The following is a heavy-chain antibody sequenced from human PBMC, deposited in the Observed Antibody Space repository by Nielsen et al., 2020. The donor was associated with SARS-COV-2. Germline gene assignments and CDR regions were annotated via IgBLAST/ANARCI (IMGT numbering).Heavy chain of an antibody. D-gene: IGHD2-15*01. Sequence: SVKVSCKASGGTFSSYAISWVRQAPGQGLEWMGRIIPILGIANYAQKFQGRVTITADKSTSTAYMELSNLRSEDTAVYYCASAATPAINWFDPWGQGTLVTVSS. CDR2: IIPILGIA. CDR3: ASAATPAINWFDP. J-gene: IGHJ5*02. CDR1: GGTFSSYA. V-gene: IGHV1-69*04.